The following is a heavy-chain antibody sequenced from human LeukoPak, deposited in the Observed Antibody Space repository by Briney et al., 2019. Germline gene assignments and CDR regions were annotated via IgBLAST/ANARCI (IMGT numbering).Heavy chain of an antibody. CDR2: ISTYGGST. J-gene: IGHJ4*02. CDR1: GFTFSSYA. D-gene: IGHD6-13*01. V-gene: IGHV3-23*01. Sequence: GGSLRLSCAASGFTFSSYAMSWVRQAPGKGPEWVSAISTYGGSTYYADSVKGRFTISRDNSKNTLYLQMNSLRAEDTAVYYCARRGTSSSWAHFDYWGQGTLVTVSS. CDR3: ARRGTSSSWAHFDY.